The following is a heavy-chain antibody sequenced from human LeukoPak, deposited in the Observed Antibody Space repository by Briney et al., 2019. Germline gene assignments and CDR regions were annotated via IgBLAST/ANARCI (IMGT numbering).Heavy chain of an antibody. CDR1: GFTSDDYA. D-gene: IGHD3-16*02. CDR3: AKGPDGGVIDY. V-gene: IGHV3-9*02. Sequence: GRSLRLSCAASGFTSDDYAMHWVRQAPGKGLEWVSGISWNSGSIGYADSVKGRFTISRDNAKNSLYLQMNSLRAEDTALYYCAKGPDGGVIDYWGQGTLVTVSS. CDR2: ISWNSGSI. J-gene: IGHJ4*02.